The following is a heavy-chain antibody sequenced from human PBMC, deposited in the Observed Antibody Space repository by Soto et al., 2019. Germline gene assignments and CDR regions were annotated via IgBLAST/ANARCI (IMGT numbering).Heavy chain of an antibody. J-gene: IGHJ5*02. CDR1: GGSISSSSYY. CDR2: IYYSGST. Sequence: SETLSLTCTVSGGSISSSSYYWGWIRQPPGKGLEWIGSIYYSGSTYYNPSLKSRVTISVDTSKNQFSLKLSSVTAADTAVYYCARHLYTYYYDSSGYTWFDPWGQGTLVIVSS. CDR3: ARHLYTYYYDSSGYTWFDP. V-gene: IGHV4-39*01. D-gene: IGHD3-22*01.